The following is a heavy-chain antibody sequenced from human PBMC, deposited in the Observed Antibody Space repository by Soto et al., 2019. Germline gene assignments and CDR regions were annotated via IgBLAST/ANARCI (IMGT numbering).Heavy chain of an antibody. CDR2: INHSGST. V-gene: IGHV4-34*01. CDR1: GGSFSGYY. D-gene: IGHD3-10*01. J-gene: IGHJ5*02. CDR3: ARGRWYYYGSGSFNWFDP. Sequence: SETLSLTCAVYGGSFSGYYWSWIRQPPGKGLEWIGEINHSGSTNYNPSLKSRVTISVDTSKNQFSLKLSSVTAADTAVYYCARGRWYYYGSGSFNWFDPWGQGTLVTVS.